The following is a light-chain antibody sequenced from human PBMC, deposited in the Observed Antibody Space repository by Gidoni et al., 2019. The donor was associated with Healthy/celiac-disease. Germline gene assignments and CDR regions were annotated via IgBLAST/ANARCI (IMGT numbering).Light chain of an antibody. CDR2: GAS. V-gene: IGKV3-15*01. J-gene: IGKJ5*01. Sequence: EIVMTQSPSTRSVSPGERATLSCRASQSVSSNLAWYQQKPGQAPRLLIYGASTRATGIPARLSGSGSGTEFTLTISSLQSEDFAVYYCQQYNNWPPITFGQGTRLEIK. CDR3: QQYNNWPPIT. CDR1: QSVSSN.